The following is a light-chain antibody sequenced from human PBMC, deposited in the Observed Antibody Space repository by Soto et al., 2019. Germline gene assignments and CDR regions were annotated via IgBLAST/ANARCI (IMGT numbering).Light chain of an antibody. Sequence: DIQMTQSPSSLSASVGDRVTITCQASQDIKNYLNWYQQKPGKAPKLLIYEASNLATGVPSRFSGIGSGRSFTFTISRLQPEDIATYYCQQCDEFITFGGGTRIEIK. V-gene: IGKV1-33*01. CDR1: QDIKNY. CDR3: QQCDEFIT. J-gene: IGKJ4*01. CDR2: EAS.